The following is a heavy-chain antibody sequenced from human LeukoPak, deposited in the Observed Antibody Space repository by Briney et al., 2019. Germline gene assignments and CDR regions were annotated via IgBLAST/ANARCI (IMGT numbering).Heavy chain of an antibody. CDR3: VRVNYYLDY. D-gene: IGHD1-20*01. CDR2: IKEDGSQK. Sequence: PGGSLRLSCAASGFTFSGCWMSWVRQAPGKGLEWVATIKEDGSQKDYLDSLKGRFTISRDNAKNSLYLQMNSLRAEDTAVYFCVRVNYYLDYWGQGTLVTVSS. V-gene: IGHV3-7*01. CDR1: GFTFSGCW. J-gene: IGHJ4*02.